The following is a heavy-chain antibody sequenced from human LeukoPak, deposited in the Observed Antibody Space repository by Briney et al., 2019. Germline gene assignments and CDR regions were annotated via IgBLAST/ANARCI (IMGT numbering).Heavy chain of an antibody. CDR3: ARDITGTTGAFDI. D-gene: IGHD1-7*01. J-gene: IGHJ3*02. CDR2: ISYDGSNK. CDR1: GFTFSSYA. Sequence: GGSLRHSCAASGFTFSSYAMHWVRQAPGKGLEWVAVISYDGSNKYYADSVKGRFTISRDNSKNTLYLQMNSLRAEDTAVYYCARDITGTTGAFDIWGQGTMVTVSS. V-gene: IGHV3-30-3*01.